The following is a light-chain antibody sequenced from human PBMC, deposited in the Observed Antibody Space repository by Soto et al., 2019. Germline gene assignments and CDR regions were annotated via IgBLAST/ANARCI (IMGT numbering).Light chain of an antibody. CDR1: QNIRNW. CDR3: QQYNSYSPT. CDR2: DVS. Sequence: DIQMTQSPSTLSASIGNRVTITCRASQNIRNWLAWYQQKPGKAPKLLIYDVSSLESGAPPRFSGSGSGTDFTLTISGLQPDDFATYYCQQYNSYSPTFGQGTKVEIK. J-gene: IGKJ1*01. V-gene: IGKV1-5*01.